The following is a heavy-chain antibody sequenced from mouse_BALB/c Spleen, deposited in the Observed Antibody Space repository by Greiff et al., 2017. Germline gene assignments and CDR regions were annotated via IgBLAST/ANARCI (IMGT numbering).Heavy chain of an antibody. V-gene: IGHV5-4*02. D-gene: IGHD2-14*01. CDR2: ISDGGSYT. CDR1: GFTFSDYY. J-gene: IGHJ4*01. Sequence: EVKVVESGGGLVKPGGSLKLSCAASGFTFSDYYMYWVRQTPEKRLEWVATISDGGSYTYYPDSVKGRFTISRDNAKNNLYLQMSSLKSEDTAMYYCARDPSIGTTYYYAMDYWGQGTSVTVSS. CDR3: ARDPSIGTTYYYAMDY.